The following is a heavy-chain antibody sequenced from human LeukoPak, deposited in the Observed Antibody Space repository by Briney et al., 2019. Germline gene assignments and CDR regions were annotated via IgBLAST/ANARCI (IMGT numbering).Heavy chain of an antibody. CDR1: GFTFSSYA. J-gene: IGHJ3*02. CDR3: ARDQLRYFDWLLQDDAFDI. CDR2: ISYDGSNK. V-gene: IGHV3-30-3*01. Sequence: GRSLRLSCAASGFTFSSYAMHWVRQAPGKGLEWVAVISYDGSNKYYADSVKGRFTISRDNSKNTLYLQMNSLRAEDTAAYYCARDQLRYFDWLLQDDAFDIWGQGTMVTVSS. D-gene: IGHD3-9*01.